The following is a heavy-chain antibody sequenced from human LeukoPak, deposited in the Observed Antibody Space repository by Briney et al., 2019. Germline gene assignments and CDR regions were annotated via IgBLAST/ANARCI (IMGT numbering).Heavy chain of an antibody. D-gene: IGHD2-2*01. Sequence: PGGSLRLSCATSGFNFDRYTIHWVRQAPGKGLEWVSLAGWAGGTTYYSDSVRGRFTISRDNAKNSLYLQMNSLRAEDTAVYYCARDRPPYQLRSHNWFDPWGQGTLVTVSS. CDR1: GFNFDRYT. CDR3: ARDRPPYQLRSHNWFDP. CDR2: AGWAGGTT. V-gene: IGHV3-43*01. J-gene: IGHJ5*02.